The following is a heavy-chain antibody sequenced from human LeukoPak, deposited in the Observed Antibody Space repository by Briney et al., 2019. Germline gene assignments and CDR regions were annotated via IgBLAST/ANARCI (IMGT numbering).Heavy chain of an antibody. CDR2: ISNDGGGT. CDR3: AKGGSGYFADL. CDR1: GFIFNNYG. Sequence: GGSLRLSCAASGFIFNNYGLIWVRQAPGEGLQWVSAISNDGGGTTYADFVKGRFTISRDNSKNTLFLQMNSLRAEDTALYYCAKGGSGYFADLWSQGTLVTVSS. D-gene: IGHD3-22*01. J-gene: IGHJ5*02. V-gene: IGHV3-23*01.